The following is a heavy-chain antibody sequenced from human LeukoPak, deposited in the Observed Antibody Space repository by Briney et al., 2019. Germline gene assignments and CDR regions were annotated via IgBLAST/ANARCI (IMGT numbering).Heavy chain of an antibody. V-gene: IGHV5-51*01. CDR3: ARLAGNNWLDP. CDR1: GHSFASYW. CDR2: IYPGDSDT. J-gene: IGHJ5*02. Sequence: GESLKISCQSSGHSFASYWFGWVRQMPGQGLEWMGIIYPGDSDTRYSPSFEGQVTISVDKSITTAYLQWTSLKASDTAMYYCARLAGNNWLDPWGQGTLVTVSS.